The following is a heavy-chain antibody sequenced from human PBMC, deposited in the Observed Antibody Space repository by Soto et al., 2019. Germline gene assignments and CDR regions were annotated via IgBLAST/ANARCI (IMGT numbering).Heavy chain of an antibody. CDR3: ARGSSSGWVNWYFDL. J-gene: IGHJ2*01. CDR2: IWYDGSNK. V-gene: IGHV3-33*01. D-gene: IGHD6-19*01. Sequence: QVQLVESGGGVVQPGRSLRLSCAASGFTFSSYGMHWVRQAPGKGLEWVAVIWYDGSNKYYAYSLKCIFTITRDNSKNKLYMQMNSLRAEDTAVYYCARGSSSGWVNWYFDLWCRGTLVSVSS. CDR1: GFTFSSYG.